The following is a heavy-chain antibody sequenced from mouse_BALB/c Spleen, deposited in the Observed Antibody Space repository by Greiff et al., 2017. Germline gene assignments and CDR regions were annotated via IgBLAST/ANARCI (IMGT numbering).Heavy chain of an antibody. D-gene: IGHD2-3*01. V-gene: IGHV3-1*02. CDR2: IHYSGST. Sequence: VQLQQSGPDLVKPSQSLSLTCTVTGYSITSGYSWHWIRQFPGNKLEWMGYIHYSGSTNYNPSLKGRISITRDTSKNPFFLQLNSVTTEDTATYCSASLDGYYTDYWGQGTTLTVSS. CDR1: GYSITSGYS. CDR3: ASLDGYYTDY. J-gene: IGHJ2*01.